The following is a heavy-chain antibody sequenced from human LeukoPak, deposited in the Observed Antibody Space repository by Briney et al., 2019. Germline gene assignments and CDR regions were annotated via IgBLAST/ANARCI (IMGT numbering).Heavy chain of an antibody. Sequence: GGSLRPSCAASGFTVSSYAMHWVRQAPGKGLEWAAVISYDGSNKYYADSVKGRFTISRDNSKNTLYLQMNSLRAEDTAVYYCARPSFSGGPTPDYWGQGTLVTVSS. D-gene: IGHD2-15*01. CDR2: ISYDGSNK. CDR1: GFTVSSYA. CDR3: ARPSFSGGPTPDY. V-gene: IGHV3-30*04. J-gene: IGHJ4*02.